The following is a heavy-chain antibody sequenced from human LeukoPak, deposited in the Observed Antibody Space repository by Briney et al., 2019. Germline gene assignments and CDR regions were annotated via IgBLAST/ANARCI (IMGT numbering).Heavy chain of an antibody. J-gene: IGHJ5*02. CDR3: ARVNPYYYDSSGYQNWFDP. CDR2: IKQDGSEK. D-gene: IGHD3-22*01. Sequence: GGSLRLSCAASGFTFSGYWMSWVRQAPGKGLEWVANIKQDGSEKYYMDSVKGRFTISRGNAKNSLYLQMNSLRAEDTAVYYCARVNPYYYDSSGYQNWFDPWGQGTLVTVSS. CDR1: GFTFSGYW. V-gene: IGHV3-7*04.